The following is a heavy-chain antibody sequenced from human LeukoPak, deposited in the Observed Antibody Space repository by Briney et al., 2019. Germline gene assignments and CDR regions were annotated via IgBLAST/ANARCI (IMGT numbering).Heavy chain of an antibody. V-gene: IGHV1-3*01. J-gene: IGHJ6*02. CDR2: INAGNGNT. Sequence: ASVKVSCQASGYTFTSYAMHWVRQAPGQRLEWMGWINAGNGNTKYSQKFQGRVTITRDTSASTAYMELSRLRSEDTAVYYCARYYYGSGSYKGVDVWGQGTTVTVS. CDR3: ARYYYGSGSYKGVDV. CDR1: GYTFTSYA. D-gene: IGHD3-10*01.